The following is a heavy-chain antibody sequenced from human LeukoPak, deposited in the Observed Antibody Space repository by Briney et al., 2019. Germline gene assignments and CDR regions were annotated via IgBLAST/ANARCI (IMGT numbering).Heavy chain of an antibody. D-gene: IGHD3-10*01. Sequence: AGGSLRLSCAASGFTFSSYSMNWVRQAPGKGLEWVSYISSSSSTIYYADSVKGRFTISRDNAKNSLYLQMNSLRAEDTAVYHCAGYYYGSGSYTFDYWGQGTLVTVSS. J-gene: IGHJ4*02. CDR3: AGYYYGSGSYTFDY. CDR1: GFTFSSYS. CDR2: ISSSSSTI. V-gene: IGHV3-48*04.